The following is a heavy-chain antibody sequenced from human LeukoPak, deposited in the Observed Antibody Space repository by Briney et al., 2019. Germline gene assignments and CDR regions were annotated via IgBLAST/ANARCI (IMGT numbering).Heavy chain of an antibody. CDR3: TRAAYYDFWSGYYF. V-gene: IGHV3-49*04. CDR1: EFTFDSYA. CDR2: IRSKAYGGTT. D-gene: IGHD3-3*01. J-gene: IGHJ4*02. Sequence: GGSLRLSCAASEFTFDSYAMNWVRQAPGKGLEWVGFIRSKAYGGTTEHAASVKGRFTISRDDSKSIAYLQMNSLKTEDTAVYYCTRAAYYDFWSGYYFWGQGTLVTVSS.